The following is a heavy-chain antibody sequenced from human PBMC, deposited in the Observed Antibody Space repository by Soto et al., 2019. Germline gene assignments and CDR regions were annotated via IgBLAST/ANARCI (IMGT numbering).Heavy chain of an antibody. V-gene: IGHV4-59*01. D-gene: IGHD6-13*01. CDR3: ARDPGIAAAPFYYFDY. Sequence: SETLSLTCTVSGGSISSYYWSWIRQPPGKGLEWIGYIYYSGSTNYNPSLKSRVTISVDTSKNQFSLKLSSVPAADTAVYYCARDPGIAAAPFYYFDYWGQGTLVTVSS. CDR1: GGSISSYY. CDR2: IYYSGST. J-gene: IGHJ4*02.